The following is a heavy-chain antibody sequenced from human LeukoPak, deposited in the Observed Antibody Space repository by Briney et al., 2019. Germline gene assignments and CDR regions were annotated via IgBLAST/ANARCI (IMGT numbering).Heavy chain of an antibody. Sequence: PGGSLRLSCAASGFKFSNYWMSWVRQVPGKGLEWVANISQDGGVQQYVDSVKSRFTISRDNAKNSLYLHLNSLRAEDTAVYYCTRLQRDRPDVYWGQGTLVTVSS. CDR2: ISQDGGVQ. CDR3: TRLQRDRPDVY. V-gene: IGHV3-7*01. D-gene: IGHD1-14*01. J-gene: IGHJ4*02. CDR1: GFKFSNYW.